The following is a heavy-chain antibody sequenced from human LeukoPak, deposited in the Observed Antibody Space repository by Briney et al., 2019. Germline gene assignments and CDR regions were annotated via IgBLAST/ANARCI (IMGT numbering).Heavy chain of an antibody. CDR3: ASLTIFGVVISKNYFDY. CDR1: GYSISSGYY. D-gene: IGHD3-3*01. CDR2: IYHSGST. Sequence: SETLSLTCAASGYSISSGYYWGWIRQPPGKGLEWIGSIYHSGSTYYNPSLKSRVTISVDTSKNQFSLKLSSVTAADTAVYYCASLTIFGVVISKNYFDYWGQGTLVTVSS. J-gene: IGHJ4*02. V-gene: IGHV4-38-2*01.